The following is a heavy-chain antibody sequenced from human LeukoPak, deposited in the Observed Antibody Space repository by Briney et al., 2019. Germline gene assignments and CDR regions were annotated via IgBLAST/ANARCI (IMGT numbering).Heavy chain of an antibody. Sequence: GGSLRLSCAASGFTFSNYWMHWVRQDPGKGLVWVSFINPDGSTTNYADSVKGRFTISRDNAKNALYLQMNSLRAEDTAVYYCARRFMITFGGVIVTSPWFDPWGQGTLVTVSS. J-gene: IGHJ5*02. V-gene: IGHV3-74*01. CDR2: INPDGSTT. D-gene: IGHD3-16*02. CDR3: ARRFMITFGGVIVTSPWFDP. CDR1: GFTFSNYW.